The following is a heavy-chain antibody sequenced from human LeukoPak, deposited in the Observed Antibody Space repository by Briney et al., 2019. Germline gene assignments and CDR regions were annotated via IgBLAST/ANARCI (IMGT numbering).Heavy chain of an antibody. D-gene: IGHD4-23*01. CDR1: GGSFSGYY. CDR2: INHSGST. Sequence: SETLSLTCAVYGGSFSGYYWSWIRQPPGKGVEWIGEINHSGSTNYNSSLKSRVTISVDTSKNQFSLKLSSVTAADTAVYYCATTNYDYGGNPRTTKREHIYYIDYWGQGTLVTVSS. J-gene: IGHJ4*02. V-gene: IGHV4-34*01. CDR3: ATTNYDYGGNPRTTKREHIYYIDY.